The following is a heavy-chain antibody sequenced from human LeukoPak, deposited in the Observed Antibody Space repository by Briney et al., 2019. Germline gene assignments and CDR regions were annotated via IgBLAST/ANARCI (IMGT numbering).Heavy chain of an antibody. CDR3: AKDRESTVTPFDY. CDR2: ISYDGSNK. D-gene: IGHD4-17*01. Sequence: GRSLRLSCAASGFTFSSYGMHWVRQAPGKGLEWVAVISYDGSNKYYADSVKGRFTISRDNSKNTLYLQMNSLRAEDTAVYYCAKDRESTVTPFDYWGQGTLVTVSS. CDR1: GFTFSSYG. V-gene: IGHV3-30*18. J-gene: IGHJ4*02.